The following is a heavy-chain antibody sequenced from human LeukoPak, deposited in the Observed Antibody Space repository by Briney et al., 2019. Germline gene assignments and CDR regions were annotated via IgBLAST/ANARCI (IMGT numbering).Heavy chain of an antibody. CDR3: ARLNKPGWFDP. D-gene: IGHD1-14*01. J-gene: IGHJ5*02. CDR1: DGSISSNNYY. CDR2: IFYTGST. V-gene: IGHV4-39*01. Sequence: PSETLSLTCTVSDGSISSNNYYWAWIRQPPGKGLEWIANIFYTGSTYYNPSLKSRVTISIDTSKNQFSLRLSSVTATDTAVYYCARLNKPGWFDPWGQGTLVTVSS.